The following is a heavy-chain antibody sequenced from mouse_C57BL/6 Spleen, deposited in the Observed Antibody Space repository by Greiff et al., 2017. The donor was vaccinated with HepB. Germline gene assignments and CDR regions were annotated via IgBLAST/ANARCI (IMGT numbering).Heavy chain of an antibody. CDR3: AKGGYSWYFDV. CDR2: ISSGSSTI. J-gene: IGHJ1*03. D-gene: IGHD2-3*01. Sequence: EVQLVESGGGLVKPGGSLKLSCAASGFTFSDYGMHWVRQAPEKGLEWVAYISSGSSTIYYADTVKGRFTISRDNAKNTLFLQMTSLRSEDTAMYYCAKGGYSWYFDVWGTGTTVTVSS. CDR1: GFTFSDYG. V-gene: IGHV5-17*01.